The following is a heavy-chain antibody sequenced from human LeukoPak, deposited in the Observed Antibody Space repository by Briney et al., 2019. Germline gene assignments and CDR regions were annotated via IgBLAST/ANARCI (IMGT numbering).Heavy chain of an antibody. CDR3: ARGRGYWWVVVAATTQNWFDP. J-gene: IGHJ5*02. CDR2: INHSGST. D-gene: IGHD2-15*01. CDR1: GGSISSYY. Sequence: PSGTLSLTCTVSGGSISSYYWSWIRQPPGKGLEWIGEINHSGSTNYNPSLKSRVTISVDTSKNQFSLKLSSVTAADTAVYYCARGRGYWWVVVAATTQNWFDPWGQGTLVTVSS. V-gene: IGHV4-34*01.